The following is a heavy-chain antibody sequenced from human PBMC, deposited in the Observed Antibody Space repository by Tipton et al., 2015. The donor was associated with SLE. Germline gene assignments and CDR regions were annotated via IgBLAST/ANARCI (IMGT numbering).Heavy chain of an antibody. CDR1: GDSITNVGYY. D-gene: IGHD2/OR15-2a*01. V-gene: IGHV4-31*03. CDR2: IYYSGNT. CDR3: ATEGDGSANFYYHGIYD. J-gene: IGHJ6*02. Sequence: TLSLTCTVSGDSITNVGYYWSWIRHHPETGLEWIGSIYYSGNTYYNPSLESRLTISVDLSKNRLSLKVNSVTAADTAVYYCATEGDGSANFYYHGIYDWGQGATVTVSS.